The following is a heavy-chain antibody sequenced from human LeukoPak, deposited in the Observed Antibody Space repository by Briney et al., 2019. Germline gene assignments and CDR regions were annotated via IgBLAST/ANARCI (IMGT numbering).Heavy chain of an antibody. Sequence: PSETLSLTCAVYGGSFSGYYWSWIRQPPGKGLEWIGEINHSGSTNYNPSLKSRVTISVDTSKSQFSLKLSSVTAADTAVYYCARGYDYGDYYGLFDYWGQGTLVTVSS. CDR2: INHSGST. CDR1: GGSFSGYY. V-gene: IGHV4-34*01. J-gene: IGHJ4*02. CDR3: ARGYDYGDYYGLFDY. D-gene: IGHD4-17*01.